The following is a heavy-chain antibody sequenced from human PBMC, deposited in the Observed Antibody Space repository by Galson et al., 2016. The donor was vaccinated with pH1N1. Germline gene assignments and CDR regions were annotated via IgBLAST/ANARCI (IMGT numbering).Heavy chain of an antibody. D-gene: IGHD1-14*01. CDR1: GGTFSTSS. V-gene: IGHV1-69*13. CDR2: IIPVFDTT. CDR3: STKTRTNRVRHCFEYGMVV. Sequence: SVKVSCKASGGTFSTSSISWVRQAPGPGLEWMGGIIPVFDTTNYAQEFHGRVTITADESTSTIYMELRSLRSEDTAVYYCSTKTRTNRVRHCFEYGMVVWGQGTTVTVS. J-gene: IGHJ6*02.